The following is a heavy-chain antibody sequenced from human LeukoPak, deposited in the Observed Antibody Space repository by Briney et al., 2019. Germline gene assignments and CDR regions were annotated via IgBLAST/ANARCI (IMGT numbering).Heavy chain of an antibody. CDR3: ARDLLYCSGDTCYYSD. CDR2: VKQDEREK. V-gene: IGHV3-7*01. J-gene: IGHJ4*02. D-gene: IGHD2-15*01. Sequence: GGSLRLSCAASGFTFSSYWMSWVRQAPGKGLEWVANVKQDEREKYYADSVKGRFTISRDNAKNSLYLQLNSLRAEDTAVYYCARDLLYCSGDTCYYSDWGQGTLVTVSS. CDR1: GFTFSSYW.